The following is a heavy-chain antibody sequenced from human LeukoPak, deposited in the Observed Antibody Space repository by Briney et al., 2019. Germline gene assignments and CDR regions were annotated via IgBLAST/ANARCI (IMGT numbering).Heavy chain of an antibody. CDR3: ARRTVGNAFDI. CDR1: GFTFSSYW. Sequence: TGGSLRLSCAASGFTFSSYWTSWVRQAPGKGLEWVANIKQDGSEKYYVDSVKGRFTISRDNAKNSLYLQMNSLRAEDTAVYYCARRTVGNAFDIWGQGTMVTVSS. V-gene: IGHV3-7*01. J-gene: IGHJ3*02. CDR2: IKQDGSEK.